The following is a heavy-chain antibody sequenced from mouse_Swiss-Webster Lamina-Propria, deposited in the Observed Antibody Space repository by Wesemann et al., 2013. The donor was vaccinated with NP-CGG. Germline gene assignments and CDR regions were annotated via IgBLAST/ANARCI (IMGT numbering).Heavy chain of an antibody. CDR2: ISYSGST. D-gene: IGHD2-1*01. J-gene: IGHJ4*01. Sequence: DVQLQESGPGLVKPSQSLSLTCTVTGYSITSDYAWNWIRQFPGNKLEWMGYISYSGSTSYNPSLKSRISITRDTSKNQFFLQLNSVTTEDTATYYCARRDYGNYVMDYWGQGTSVTVSS. CDR1: GYSITSDYA. CDR3: ARRDYGNYVMDY. V-gene: IGHV3-2*02.